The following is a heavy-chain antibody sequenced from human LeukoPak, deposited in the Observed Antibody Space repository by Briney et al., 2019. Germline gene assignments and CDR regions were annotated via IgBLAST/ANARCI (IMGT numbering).Heavy chain of an antibody. V-gene: IGHV3-48*03. CDR3: ARDFERRGSSSVDY. Sequence: RGCPRLSCAAPGFTFSSYEMNWVCQAPWKGLEWVSYISGSGSTIYYAHSLRGRFTISRDNAKNSLYLQMNSLRDEDTAVYYCARDFERRGSSSVDYWGQGALLADSS. CDR1: GFTFSSYE. CDR2: ISGSGSTI. J-gene: IGHJ4*02. D-gene: IGHD6-6*01.